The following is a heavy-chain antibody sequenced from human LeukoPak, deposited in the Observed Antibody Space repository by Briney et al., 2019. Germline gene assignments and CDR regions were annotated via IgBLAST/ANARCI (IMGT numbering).Heavy chain of an antibody. J-gene: IGHJ4*02. CDR1: GGSISSYY. D-gene: IGHD4-11*01. CDR3: ARVESVTLAYYFDY. V-gene: IGHV4-59*12. CDR2: IYYSGST. Sequence: SETLSLTCTVSGGSISSYYWSWIWQPPGKGLEWIGYIYYSGSTNYNPSLKSRVTISVDTSKNQFSLKLSSVTAADTAVYYCARVESVTLAYYFDYWGQGTLVTVSS.